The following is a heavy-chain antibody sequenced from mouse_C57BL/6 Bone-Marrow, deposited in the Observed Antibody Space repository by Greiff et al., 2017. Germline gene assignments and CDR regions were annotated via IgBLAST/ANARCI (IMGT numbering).Heavy chain of an antibody. J-gene: IGHJ1*03. V-gene: IGHV2-5*01. Sequence: VQLQQSGPGLVQPSQSLSITCTVSGFSLTSYGVHWVRQSPGKGLEWLGVIWRGGSTDYNAAFMSRLSITKDNSKSQVFFKMNSLQADDTAIYYCAKIYDYDSYWYFDVWGTGTTVTVSS. CDR2: IWRGGST. CDR3: AKIYDYDSYWYFDV. CDR1: GFSLTSYG. D-gene: IGHD2-4*01.